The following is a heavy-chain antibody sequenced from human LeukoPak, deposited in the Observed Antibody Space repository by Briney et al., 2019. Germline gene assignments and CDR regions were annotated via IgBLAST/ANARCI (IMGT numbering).Heavy chain of an antibody. CDR2: MSYDGTSE. Sequence: PGGSLRLSCAASGFTFSSYAMHWVRQAPGKGLEWVAVMSYDGTSEYYADSVRGRFTISRDHSQNMLHLQINSLRDEDTALYYCVRDRRDGKNLAYHFDFWGQGTLVTVSS. CDR3: VRDRRDGKNLAYHFDF. CDR1: GFTFSSYA. V-gene: IGHV3-30-3*01. J-gene: IGHJ4*02. D-gene: IGHD5-24*01.